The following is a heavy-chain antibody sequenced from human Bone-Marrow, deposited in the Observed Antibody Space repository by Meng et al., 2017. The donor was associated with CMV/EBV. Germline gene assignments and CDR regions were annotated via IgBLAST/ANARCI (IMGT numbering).Heavy chain of an antibody. CDR1: GFTFSDYY. J-gene: IGHJ6*02. V-gene: IGHV3-11*01. D-gene: IGHD2-2*01. Sequence: GESLKISCAASGFTFSDYYMSWIRQAPGKGLEWVSYISSSGSTIYYADSVKGRFTISRDNAKNSLYLQMNSLRAEDTAVYYCARRIDDRIVVVPGSYGMDVWGQGTTVTVSS. CDR2: ISSSGSTI. CDR3: ARRIDDRIVVVPGSYGMDV.